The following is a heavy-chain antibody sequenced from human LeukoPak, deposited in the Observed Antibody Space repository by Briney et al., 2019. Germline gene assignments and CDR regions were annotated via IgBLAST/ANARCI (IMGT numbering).Heavy chain of an antibody. Sequence: SQTLSLTCTVSGGSISSGSYYWSWIRQPAGKGLEWIGRIYTSGSTNYNPSLKSRVTISVDTSKNQFSLKLSSVTAADTAVYYCARGELGIHAFDIRGQGTMVTVSS. D-gene: IGHD6-13*01. V-gene: IGHV4-61*02. CDR1: GGSISSGSYY. CDR3: ARGELGIHAFDI. CDR2: IYTSGST. J-gene: IGHJ3*02.